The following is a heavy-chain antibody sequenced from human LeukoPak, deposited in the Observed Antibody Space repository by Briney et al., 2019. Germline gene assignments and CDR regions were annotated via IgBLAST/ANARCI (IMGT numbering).Heavy chain of an antibody. J-gene: IGHJ6*02. CDR3: TRNYDFWSGPPAGYGMDV. Sequence: GGSLRLSCAASGFTFSSYEMNWVRQAPGKGLEWVSYISSRGSTIYYADSVKGRFTISRDNAKNSLYLQMNSLRAEDTAVYYCTRNYDFWSGPPAGYGMDVWGQGTTVTVSS. V-gene: IGHV3-48*03. D-gene: IGHD3-3*01. CDR1: GFTFSSYE. CDR2: ISSRGSTI.